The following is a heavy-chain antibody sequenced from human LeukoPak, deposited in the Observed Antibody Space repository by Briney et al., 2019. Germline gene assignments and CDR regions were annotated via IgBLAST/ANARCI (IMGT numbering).Heavy chain of an antibody. CDR2: INQDGSEK. CDR3: ARRLDY. J-gene: IGHJ4*02. V-gene: IGHV3-7*01. Sequence: PGGSLRLSCAASGFTFSSYGMSWVRQAPGKGLEWVANINQDGSEKYYVDSVKGRFTISRDNAKNSVYLQMNSLRAEDTAVYYCARRLDYWGQGTLVTVSS. CDR1: GFTFSSYG.